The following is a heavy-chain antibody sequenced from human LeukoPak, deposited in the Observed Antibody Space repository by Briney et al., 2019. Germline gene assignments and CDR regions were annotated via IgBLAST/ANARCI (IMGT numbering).Heavy chain of an antibody. V-gene: IGHV3-23*01. CDR1: GFTFSTYA. Sequence: GGSLRLSCATSGFTFSTYAMTWVRQAPGKGLEWVSGISVSGGSTYHADSVKGRFTISRDNSKSTLYLQMNSLRAEDTAVYYCAKASGEYCGGGSCYSHWGQGTLVTVSS. CDR3: AKASGEYCGGGSCYSH. D-gene: IGHD2-15*01. J-gene: IGHJ4*02. CDR2: ISVSGGST.